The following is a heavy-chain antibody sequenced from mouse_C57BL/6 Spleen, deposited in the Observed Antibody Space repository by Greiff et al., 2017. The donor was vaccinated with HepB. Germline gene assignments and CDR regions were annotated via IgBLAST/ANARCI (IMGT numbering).Heavy chain of an antibody. CDR3: ARRRDYYAMDY. Sequence: QVQLKKSGAELARPGASVKLSCKASGYTFTSYGISWVKQRTGQGLEWIGEIYPRSGNTYYNEKFKGKATLTADKSSSTAYMELRSLTSEDSAVYFCARRRDYYAMDYWGQG. V-gene: IGHV1-81*01. CDR1: GYTFTSYG. CDR2: IYPRSGNT. J-gene: IGHJ4*01.